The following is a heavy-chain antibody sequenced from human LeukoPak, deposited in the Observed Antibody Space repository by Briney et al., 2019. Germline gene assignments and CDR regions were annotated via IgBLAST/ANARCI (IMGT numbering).Heavy chain of an antibody. Sequence: SETLSLTCAVYGGSFSGYYWSWIRQPPGKGLEWIGEINHSGSTNYNPSLKSRVTISVDTSKNQFSLKLSSVTAADTAVYYCARDHSWTYFTLKRFDYWGQGTLVTVSS. V-gene: IGHV4-34*01. CDR3: ARDHSWTYFTLKRFDY. CDR1: GGSFSGYY. CDR2: INHSGST. J-gene: IGHJ4*02. D-gene: IGHD3/OR15-3a*01.